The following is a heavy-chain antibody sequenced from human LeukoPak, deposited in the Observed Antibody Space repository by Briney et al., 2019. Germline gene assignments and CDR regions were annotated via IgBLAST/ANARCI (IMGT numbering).Heavy chain of an antibody. D-gene: IGHD2-15*01. CDR2: IYTSGST. J-gene: IGHJ6*03. CDR1: GGSISSGSSY. Sequence: SQTLSLTCTVSGGSISSGSSYWSWIREPAGKGLEWSGRIYTSGSTNYNPSLKSRVNISVDTSKNQFSLKLSSATAADTAVYFCASAQYCSGGSCYEYYYYYMDVWGKGTTVTVSS. CDR3: ASAQYCSGGSCYEYYYYYMDV. V-gene: IGHV4-61*02.